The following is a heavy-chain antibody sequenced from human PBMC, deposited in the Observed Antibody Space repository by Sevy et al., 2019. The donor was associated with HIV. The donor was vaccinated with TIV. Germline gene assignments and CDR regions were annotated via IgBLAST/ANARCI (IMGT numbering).Heavy chain of an antibody. CDR3: ARFLSTSYYYYSAMDV. V-gene: IGHV1-8*01. CDR1: GYTFTSYD. Sequence: ASVKVSCKASGYTFTSYDINWVRQATGQGLEWMGWMNPNSGNTGYAQKFQGRVTMTRNTSISTAYMELSSLRSEDTAVYYCARFLSTSYYYYSAMDVWAKGPRSPSP. CDR2: MNPNSGNT. D-gene: IGHD2-2*01. J-gene: IGHJ6*02.